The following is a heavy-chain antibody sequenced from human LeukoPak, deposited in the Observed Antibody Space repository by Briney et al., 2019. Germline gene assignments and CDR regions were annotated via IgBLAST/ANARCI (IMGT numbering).Heavy chain of an antibody. D-gene: IGHD5-18*01. V-gene: IGHV3-23*01. CDR3: AKARIQLWLHVN. J-gene: IGHJ4*02. CDR1: GFTFSSYA. Sequence: GGSLRLSCVASGFTFSSYAMSWVRQAPGKGLEWVSAISGSGGSTYYADSVKGRFTIFRDNSKNTLYLQMNSLRAEDTAVYYCAKARIQLWLHVNWGQGTLVTVSS. CDR2: ISGSGGST.